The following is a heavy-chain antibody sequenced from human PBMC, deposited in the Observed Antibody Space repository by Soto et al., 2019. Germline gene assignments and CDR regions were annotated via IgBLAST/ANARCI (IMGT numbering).Heavy chain of an antibody. CDR2: INAGNGNT. D-gene: IGHD6-19*01. Sequence: GASVKVSCKASGYTFTSYAMHWVRQAPGQRLEWMGWINAGNGNTKYSQKFQGRVTITRDTSASTAYMELSSLRSEDTAAYYCARDGLEYSSGWYGYFDYWGQGTLVTVSS. V-gene: IGHV1-3*01. J-gene: IGHJ4*02. CDR1: GYTFTSYA. CDR3: ARDGLEYSSGWYGYFDY.